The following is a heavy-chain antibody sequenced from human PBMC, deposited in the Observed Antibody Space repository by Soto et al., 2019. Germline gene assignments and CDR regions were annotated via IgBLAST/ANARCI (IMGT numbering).Heavy chain of an antibody. CDR3: GRDGQWLANDY. CDR1: GGSISTYY. V-gene: IGHV4-59*01. CDR2: IYHTGST. J-gene: IGHJ4*02. D-gene: IGHD6-19*01. Sequence: SETLSLTCTVTGGSISTYYWSWIRQPPGKGLEWIGEIYHTGSTNYNPSLKSRVTISVDTSKNQFSLKLSSVTAADTAVYYCGRDGQWLANDYWGQGTLVTVSS.